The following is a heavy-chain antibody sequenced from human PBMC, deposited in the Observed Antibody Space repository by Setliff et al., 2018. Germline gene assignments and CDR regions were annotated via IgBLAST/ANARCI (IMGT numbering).Heavy chain of an antibody. CDR1: GGSISTFY. J-gene: IGHJ3*02. CDR2: IHYSGST. D-gene: IGHD1-1*01. Sequence: PSETLSLTCTVSGGSISTFYWSWIRQSPEKGLEWIAYIHYSGSTNQNPSLKSRVTISLDTSKSQFSLKLTSVTAADTAVYYCARIRGPTGNCQEAFDIWSEGTMVTVSS. CDR3: ARIRGPTGNCQEAFDI. V-gene: IGHV4-59*01.